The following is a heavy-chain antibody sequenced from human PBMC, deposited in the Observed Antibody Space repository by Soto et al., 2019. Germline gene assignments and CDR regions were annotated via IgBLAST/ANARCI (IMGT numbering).Heavy chain of an antibody. CDR3: ARGGGSPYHDHESDY. CDR2: IYYRGTT. D-gene: IGHD2-2*01. Sequence: QVQLQESGPGLVKPSETLSLTCSVSGVSTSNNYWTWIRKPPGQGPEWIGCIYYRGTTNYNASFNSRVTISVDTSKNQFSLKLTSVTTADTAVYYCARGGGSPYHDHESDYWGQGILVTVSS. V-gene: IGHV4-59*01. CDR1: GVSTSNNY. J-gene: IGHJ4*02.